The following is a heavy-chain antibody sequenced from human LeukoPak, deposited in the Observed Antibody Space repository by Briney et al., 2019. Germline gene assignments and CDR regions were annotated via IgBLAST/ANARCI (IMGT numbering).Heavy chain of an antibody. CDR3: ARDYPLHRDFDY. Sequence: ASVKVSCKASGGTFSSYAISWVRQAPGQGLEWMGIINPSGGSTSYAQKFQGRVTMTRDTSTSTVYMELSSLRSEDTAVYYCARDYPLHRDFDYWGQGTLVTVSS. J-gene: IGHJ4*02. CDR2: INPSGGST. V-gene: IGHV1-46*01. D-gene: IGHD3-16*02. CDR1: GGTFSSYA.